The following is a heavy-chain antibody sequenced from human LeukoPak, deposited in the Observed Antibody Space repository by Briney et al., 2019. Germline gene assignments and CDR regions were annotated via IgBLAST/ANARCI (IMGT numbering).Heavy chain of an antibody. CDR2: IYYSGST. J-gene: IGHJ5*02. Sequence: TSETLSLTCTVSGGSISSYYWSWIRQPPGKGLEWIGYIYYSGSTNYNPSLKSRVTISVDTSKNQFSLKLSSVTAADTAVYYCARGFIAAAGTHWFDPWGQGTLVTVSS. D-gene: IGHD6-13*01. V-gene: IGHV4-59*01. CDR3: ARGFIAAAGTHWFDP. CDR1: GGSISSYY.